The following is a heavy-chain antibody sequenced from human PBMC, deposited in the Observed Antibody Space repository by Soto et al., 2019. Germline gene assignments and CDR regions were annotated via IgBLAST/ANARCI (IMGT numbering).Heavy chain of an antibody. CDR2: ISYDGSNK. J-gene: IGHJ4*02. V-gene: IGHV3-30-3*01. CDR3: ARGTIRIAAAGLDFDY. Sequence: QVQLVESGGGVVQPGRSLRLSCAASGFTFSSYAMHWVRQAPGKGLEWVAVISYDGSNKYYADSVKGRFTISRDNSKNTLYLQMNSLRAADTAVYYCARGTIRIAAAGLDFDYWGQGTLVTVSS. D-gene: IGHD6-13*01. CDR1: GFTFSSYA.